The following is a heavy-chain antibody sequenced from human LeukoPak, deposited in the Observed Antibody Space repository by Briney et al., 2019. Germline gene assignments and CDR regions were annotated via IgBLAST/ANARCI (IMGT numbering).Heavy chain of an antibody. CDR3: ARGLRFLEWFPGAGFDP. D-gene: IGHD3-3*01. Sequence: GASVKVSCKASGYTFTGYYMHWVRQAPGQGLEWMGWINPNSGGTNYAQKFQGRVTITADKSTSTAYMELSSLRSEDTAVYYCARGLRFLEWFPGAGFDPWGQGTLVTVSS. J-gene: IGHJ5*02. CDR2: INPNSGGT. CDR1: GYTFTGYY. V-gene: IGHV1-2*02.